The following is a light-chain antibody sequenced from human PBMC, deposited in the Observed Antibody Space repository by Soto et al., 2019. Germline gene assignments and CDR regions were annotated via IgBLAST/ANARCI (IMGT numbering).Light chain of an antibody. CDR1: QSLVYTDGNTY. CDR2: RVS. J-gene: IGKJ4*01. CDR3: MQGTPWPLT. Sequence: DVVMTQSPLSLPVTLGQPASISCRSSQSLVYTDGNTYLSWFQQRPGQSPRRLIYRVSNRDSGVPDSFRGSGSGTDFTLKISRVEAEDVGVYYCMQGTPWPLTFGGGTKVDIK. V-gene: IGKV2-30*01.